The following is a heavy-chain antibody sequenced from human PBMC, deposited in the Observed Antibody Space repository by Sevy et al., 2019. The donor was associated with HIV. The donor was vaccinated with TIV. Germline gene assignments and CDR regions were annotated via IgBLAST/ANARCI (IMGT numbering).Heavy chain of an antibody. J-gene: IGHJ4*02. CDR3: ATGTKWELPLFETW. D-gene: IGHD1-26*01. CDR2: FDPEDGET. CDR1: GYTLTELS. V-gene: IGHV1-24*01. Sequence: ASVKVSCKVSGYTLTELSMHWVRQAPGKGLEWMGGFDPEDGETIYAQKFQGRVTMTEDTSTDTAYMGLSSLRSEDTAVYYCATGTKWELPLFETWWGQGTLVTVSS.